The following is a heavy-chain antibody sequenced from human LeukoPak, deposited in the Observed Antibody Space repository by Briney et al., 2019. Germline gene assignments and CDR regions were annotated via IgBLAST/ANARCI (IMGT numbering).Heavy chain of an antibody. D-gene: IGHD2-21*02. CDR1: GGSISSYY. CDR2: IYYSGST. Sequence: PSETLSLTCTVSGGSISSYYWSWIRQPPGKGLGWIGYIYYSGSTNYNPSLKSRVTISVDTSKNQFSLKLSSVTAADTAVYYCARVEKAYCGGDCYYWYFDLWGRGTLDTVSS. J-gene: IGHJ2*01. CDR3: ARVEKAYCGGDCYYWYFDL. V-gene: IGHV4-59*01.